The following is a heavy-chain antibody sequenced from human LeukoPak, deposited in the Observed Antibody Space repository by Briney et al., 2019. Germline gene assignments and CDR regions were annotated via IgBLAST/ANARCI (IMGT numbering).Heavy chain of an antibody. CDR2: INHSGGT. V-gene: IGHV4-34*01. J-gene: IGHJ5*02. CDR1: GGSFSGYY. CDR3: ARRIVVVTAQQSWFDP. Sequence: SETLSLTCAVYGGSFSGYYWSWIRQPPGKGLEWIGEINHSGGTNYNPSLKSRVTISVDTSKNQFSLKLSSVTAADTAVYYCARRIVVVTAQQSWFDPWGQGTLVTVSS. D-gene: IGHD2-21*02.